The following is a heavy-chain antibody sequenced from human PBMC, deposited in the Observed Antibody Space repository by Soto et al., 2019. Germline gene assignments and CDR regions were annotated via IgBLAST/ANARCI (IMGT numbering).Heavy chain of an antibody. CDR2: IKSKTDGGTT. Sequence: PGGSLRLSCAASGFTFSNAWMNWVRQAPGKGLEWVGRIKSKTDGGTTDYAAPVKGRFTISRDDSKNTLYLQMNSLKTEDTAVYYCTTAPMVRGVPTYYYYGMDVWGQGTTVTVSS. V-gene: IGHV3-15*07. J-gene: IGHJ6*02. CDR3: TTAPMVRGVPTYYYYGMDV. D-gene: IGHD3-10*01. CDR1: GFTFSNAW.